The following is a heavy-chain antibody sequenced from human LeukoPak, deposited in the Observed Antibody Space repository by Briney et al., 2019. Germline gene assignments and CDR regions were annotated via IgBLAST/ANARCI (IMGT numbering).Heavy chain of an antibody. CDR1: GFTFSSYG. V-gene: IGHV3-30*18. CDR2: ISYDGSNK. D-gene: IGHD5-24*01. J-gene: IGHJ4*02. CDR3: AKDIDGYNSPSGFDY. Sequence: GGSLRLSCAASGFTFSSYGMHWVRQAPGKGLEWVAVISYDGSNKYYADSVKGRFTISRDNSKNTLYLQMNSLRAEDTAVYYCAKDIDGYNSPSGFDYWGQGTLVTVSS.